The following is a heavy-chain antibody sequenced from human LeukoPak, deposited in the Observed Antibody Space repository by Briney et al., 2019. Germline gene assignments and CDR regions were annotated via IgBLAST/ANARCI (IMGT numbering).Heavy chain of an antibody. D-gene: IGHD3-10*01. Sequence: GGSLRLSCAASGFTFSSYAMHWVRQAPGKGLEWVAVISYDGNNKYYADSVKGRFTISRDNAKNSLYLQMNSLRAEDTAVYYCARVNYYGSGSYYPPYPRFDYWGQGTLVTVSS. J-gene: IGHJ4*02. CDR2: ISYDGNNK. CDR3: ARVNYYGSGSYYPPYPRFDY. CDR1: GFTFSSYA. V-gene: IGHV3-30-3*01.